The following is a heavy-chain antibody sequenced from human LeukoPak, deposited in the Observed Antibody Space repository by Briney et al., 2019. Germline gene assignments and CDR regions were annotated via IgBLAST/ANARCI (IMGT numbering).Heavy chain of an antibody. CDR2: ILYDGSNK. CDR3: ARGSRAVAGNFFY. Sequence: GGSLRLTCAASGFTFSSYGMHWVRQTPGKGLEWVAVILYDGSNKYYADSVKGRFTISRDNSKNTLYLQMNSLRAEDTAVYYCARGSRAVAGNFFYWGQGTLVTVSS. D-gene: IGHD6-19*01. V-gene: IGHV3-30*03. CDR1: GFTFSSYG. J-gene: IGHJ4*02.